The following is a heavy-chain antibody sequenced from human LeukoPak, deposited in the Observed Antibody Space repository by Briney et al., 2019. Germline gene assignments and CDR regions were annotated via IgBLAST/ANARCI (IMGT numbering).Heavy chain of an antibody. J-gene: IGHJ4*02. D-gene: IGHD6-13*01. V-gene: IGHV3-21*06. CDR3: ARVAEAAAFDS. Sequence: GGSLRLSCAASGFTFSSYSMNWVRQAPGKGLEWVSSISSNSRHIYYADSMRGRFTISRDNAKNSLYLQMNSLKPEDTAVYYCARVAEAAAFDSWGQGTLVTVSS. CDR1: GFTFSSYS. CDR2: ISSNSRHI.